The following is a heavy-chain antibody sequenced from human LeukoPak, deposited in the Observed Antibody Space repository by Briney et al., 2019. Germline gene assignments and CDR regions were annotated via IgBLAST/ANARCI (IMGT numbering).Heavy chain of an antibody. CDR1: GGSISSSNW. Sequence: SGTLSLTCAVSGGSISSSNWWSWIRQPAGKGLEWIGRIYTSGSTDYNPSLKSRVTMSVDTSKNQFSLKLSSVTAADTAVYYCARDEGPRYFDLWGRGTLVTVSS. V-gene: IGHV4-4*07. CDR2: IYTSGST. J-gene: IGHJ2*01. CDR3: ARDEGPRYFDL.